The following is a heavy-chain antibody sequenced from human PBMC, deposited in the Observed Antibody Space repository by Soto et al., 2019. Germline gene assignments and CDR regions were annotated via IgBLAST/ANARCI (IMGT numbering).Heavy chain of an antibody. CDR2: INPILSMS. Sequence: QVQLVQSGAEVKRPGSSVKVSSKASGDTFTFYSINWVRQAPGLGLEWMGRINPILSMSNYAQRFQGRVTMPADKSTSTAYMELSSLRSEDTAIYYCASSYGSGYRAFDYWGQGALVTVSS. D-gene: IGHD3-10*01. CDR1: GDTFTFYS. V-gene: IGHV1-69*02. J-gene: IGHJ4*02. CDR3: ASSYGSGYRAFDY.